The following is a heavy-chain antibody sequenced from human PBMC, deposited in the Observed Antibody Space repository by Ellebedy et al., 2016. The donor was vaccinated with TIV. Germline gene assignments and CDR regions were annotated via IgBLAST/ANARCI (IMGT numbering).Heavy chain of an antibody. CDR3: ARGRGLDV. V-gene: IGHV3-7*01. D-gene: IGHD3-10*01. CDR1: GFTFSSYW. Sequence: GESLKISCAASGFTFSSYWMSWVRQTPGKGLEWVASIKEDGTEKKYVDSVIGRFTISRDNAENSMYLQMNSLRAEDTALYYCARGRGLDVWGQGTTVTVSS. CDR2: IKEDGTEK. J-gene: IGHJ6*02.